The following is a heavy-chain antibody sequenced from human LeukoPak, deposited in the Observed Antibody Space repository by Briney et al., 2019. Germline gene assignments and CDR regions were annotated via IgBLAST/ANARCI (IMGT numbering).Heavy chain of an antibody. D-gene: IGHD1-26*01. Sequence: PGGSLRLSCAASGFTFSTSGMHWVRQAQGKGLEWVAMIWSDGSKKYYADSVKGRFTISRDNSRNTVSLQMNSLRAEDTAVYYCAKSSGATYYFDYWGQGTLVTVSS. CDR2: IWSDGSKK. CDR1: GFTFSTSG. J-gene: IGHJ4*02. V-gene: IGHV3-30*02. CDR3: AKSSGATYYFDY.